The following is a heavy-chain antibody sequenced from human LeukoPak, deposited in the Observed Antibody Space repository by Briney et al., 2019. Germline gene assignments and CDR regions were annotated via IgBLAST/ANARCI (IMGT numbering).Heavy chain of an antibody. CDR3: AKTTVTAEEYFYHFTYV. Sequence: ASVKVSFKASGYTFTSYDINWVRQATGQGREWMGWMYHNRGNTGFAQKFQGRVTITRNTSISTAYIELRKLRSSDKAVYYCAKTTVTAEEYFYHFTYVWGKGTTVTVSS. J-gene: IGHJ6*03. V-gene: IGHV1-8*01. CDR1: GYTFTSYD. CDR2: MYHNRGNT. D-gene: IGHD4-17*01.